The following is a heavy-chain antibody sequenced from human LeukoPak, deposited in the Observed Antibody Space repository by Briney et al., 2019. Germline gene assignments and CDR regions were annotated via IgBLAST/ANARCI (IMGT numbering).Heavy chain of an antibody. D-gene: IGHD2-2*01. V-gene: IGHV4-4*07. CDR1: GGSISSYY. J-gene: IGHJ3*02. CDR2: IYTSGST. CDR3: AAHLVVVPAAFYDAFDI. Sequence: SETLSLTCTVSGGSISSYYWSWIRQPAGKGLEWIGRIYTSGSTNYIPSLKSRVTMSVDTSKNQFSLKLSSVTAADTAVYYCAAHLVVVPAAFYDAFDIWGQGTMVTVSS.